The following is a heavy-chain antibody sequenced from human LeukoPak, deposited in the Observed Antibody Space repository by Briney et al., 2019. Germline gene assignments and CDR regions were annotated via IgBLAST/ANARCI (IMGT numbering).Heavy chain of an antibody. CDR2: ISDTSRYI. CDR3: ARGANSYGPVDY. J-gene: IGHJ4*02. V-gene: IGHV3-21*01. CDR1: DSPLVPI. Sequence: GGSLASPVQPLDSPLVPINWVRQAPGKGLEWVSSISDTSRYIYYADSVRGRFTISRANAKDSLYLQMDSLRAEDTAVYYCARGANSYGPVDYWGPGTLVTVSS. D-gene: IGHD5-18*01.